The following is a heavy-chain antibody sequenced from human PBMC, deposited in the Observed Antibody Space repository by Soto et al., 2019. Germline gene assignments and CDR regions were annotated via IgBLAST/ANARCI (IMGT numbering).Heavy chain of an antibody. V-gene: IGHV4-39*02. CDR3: ARDREGSILTGYRFVGDSNWFDP. CDR2: IHDSGTT. CDR1: GDSIRSRSYY. Sequence: SETLSLTCTVSGDSIRSRSYYWGWVRQPPGKGLEWIGSIHDSGTTFYSPSLKSRVTISGDPSKSQFYLTMNSVTAADTAVYYCARDREGSILTGYRFVGDSNWFDPWGRGTLVTVSS. D-gene: IGHD3-9*01. J-gene: IGHJ5*02.